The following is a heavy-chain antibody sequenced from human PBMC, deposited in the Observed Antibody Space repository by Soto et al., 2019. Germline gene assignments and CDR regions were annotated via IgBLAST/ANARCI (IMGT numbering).Heavy chain of an antibody. CDR1: GGTFSSYG. D-gene: IGHD1-26*01. CDR2: IIPIFGTP. CDR3: ARGWETVGSTTPFAY. J-gene: IGHJ4*02. V-gene: IGHV1-69*06. Sequence: QVQLVQSGAEVKKPGSSVKVSCKASGGTFSSYGISWVRQAPGQGLEWMGGIIPIFGTPNYAQKFQGRVTITADKSTSTAYMEVRNLRSDDTAVYYCARGWETVGSTTPFAYWGQGTLVTVSS.